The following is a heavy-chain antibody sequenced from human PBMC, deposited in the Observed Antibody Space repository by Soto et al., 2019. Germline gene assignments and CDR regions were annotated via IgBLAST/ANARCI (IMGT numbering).Heavy chain of an antibody. CDR2: ISASGGST. CDR3: AKDRGGFARGWEYYDF. J-gene: IGHJ4*02. CDR1: GFAFSIYT. V-gene: IGHV3-23*01. Sequence: SLRLSCAASGFAFSIYTMSWVRQTPGKGLEWVSSISASGGSTYYGDSLKGRFTISRDNSKNTLNLHIKSLGVEDSAVYYCAKDRGGFARGWEYYDFWGQGTQVTVSS. D-gene: IGHD6-19*01.